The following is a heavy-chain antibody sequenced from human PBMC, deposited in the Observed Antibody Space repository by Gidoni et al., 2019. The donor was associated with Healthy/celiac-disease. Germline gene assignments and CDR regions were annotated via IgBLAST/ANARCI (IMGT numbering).Heavy chain of an antibody. D-gene: IGHD3-16*02. CDR3: ARGTYDYVWGSYRQKRTGFDP. CDR2: ISYDGSNK. J-gene: IGHJ5*02. Sequence: QVQLVASVGCVFQAVRSLLLAFAAPGFTFSSSARHWVRQAPGKGLEGVGVISYDGSNKYYAASVKGRFTISRDNSKNTLYLQMNSLRAEVTAVYYCARGTYDYVWGSYRQKRTGFDPWGQGTLVTVSS. CDR1: GFTFSSSA. V-gene: IGHV3-30*04.